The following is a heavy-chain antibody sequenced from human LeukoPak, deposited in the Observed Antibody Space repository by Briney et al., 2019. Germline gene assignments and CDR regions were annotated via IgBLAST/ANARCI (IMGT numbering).Heavy chain of an antibody. CDR1: GYSFTSYW. CDR3: ARTAGTTFGTGPPEY. Sequence: RPGESLKISCKGSGYSFTSYWISWVRQMPGKGLEWMGRIDPSDSYTNYSPSFQGHVTISADKSISTAYLQWSSLKASDTAMYYCARTAGTTFGTGPPEYWGQGTLVTVSS. CDR2: IDPSDSYT. V-gene: IGHV5-10-1*01. D-gene: IGHD1-1*01. J-gene: IGHJ4*02.